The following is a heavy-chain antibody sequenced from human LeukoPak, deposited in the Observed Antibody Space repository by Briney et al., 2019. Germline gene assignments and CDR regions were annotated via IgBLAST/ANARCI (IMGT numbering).Heavy chain of an antibody. CDR2: ITSSSTYI. J-gene: IGHJ4*02. CDR3: ARLDDSSSSSTLVDY. D-gene: IGHD6-6*01. Sequence: GGSLRLSCVASGFTFGTYTMNWVRQAPGKGLEWVSSITSSSTYIYYVDSVKGRFTISRDNAKNSLYLQMNSPRAEDTAVYYCARLDDSSSSSTLVDYWGQGTLVTVSS. V-gene: IGHV3-21*04. CDR1: GFTFGTYT.